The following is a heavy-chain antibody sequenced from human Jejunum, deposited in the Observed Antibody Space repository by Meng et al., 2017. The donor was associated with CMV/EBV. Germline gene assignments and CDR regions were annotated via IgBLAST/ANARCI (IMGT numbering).Heavy chain of an antibody. D-gene: IGHD5-12*01. V-gene: IGHV1-18*01. J-gene: IGHJ4*02. Sequence: ASGYPPTSYGINWVRQAPGPGLEWMGWISGYNGQTDYAQKFQGRVSMTTDTSTSTVYMELRSLRSDDTAVYYCAGPSVDIEMAHWGQGTLVTVSS. CDR2: ISGYNGQT. CDR3: AGPSVDIEMAH. CDR1: GYPPTSYG.